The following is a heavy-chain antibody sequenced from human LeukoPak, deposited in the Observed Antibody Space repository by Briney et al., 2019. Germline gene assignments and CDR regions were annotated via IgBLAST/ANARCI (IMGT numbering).Heavy chain of an antibody. V-gene: IGHV3-74*01. CDR3: ARVSSGSYFGYYYYYMDV. CDR1: GFTFSNYW. D-gene: IGHD1-26*01. J-gene: IGHJ6*03. Sequence: PGGSLRLSCAASGFTFSNYWMHWVRQAPAKGLGWVSRINSDGGSTSYADSVKGRFTISGDNAKNTLYLQMNSVRAEDTAVYYCARVSSGSYFGYYYYYMDVWGKGTTVTVSS. CDR2: INSDGGST.